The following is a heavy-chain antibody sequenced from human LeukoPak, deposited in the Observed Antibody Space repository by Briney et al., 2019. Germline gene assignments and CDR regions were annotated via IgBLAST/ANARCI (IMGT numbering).Heavy chain of an antibody. CDR1: GFTFSSYD. D-gene: IGHD6-13*01. Sequence: PGGPLSLPCTASGFTFSSYDMLWLPQARGKALEGVSDNGTGGNTYYPGSVKGRFTISRENAKNSLYLQMNSLRAGDTAVYYCARGINLAAAGTLYYYGMDVWGQGTTVTVSS. CDR2: NGTGGNT. J-gene: IGHJ6*02. V-gene: IGHV3-13*01. CDR3: ARGINLAAAGTLYYYGMDV.